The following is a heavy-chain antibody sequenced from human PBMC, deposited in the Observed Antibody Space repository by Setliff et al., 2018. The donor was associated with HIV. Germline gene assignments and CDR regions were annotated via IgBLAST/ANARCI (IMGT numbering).Heavy chain of an antibody. J-gene: IGHJ4*02. CDR3: AREDYYDSTQTDY. CDR2: IKQDGSEK. D-gene: IGHD3-22*01. V-gene: IGHV3-7*01. CDR1: GFTFSIYW. Sequence: PGGSLRLSCAASGFTFSIYWMNWVRQAPGKGLEWVANIKQDGSEKNYVDSVKGRFTISRDNAKNSLYLQMNSLRDEDTAVYYCAREDYYDSTQTDYWGQGALVTV.